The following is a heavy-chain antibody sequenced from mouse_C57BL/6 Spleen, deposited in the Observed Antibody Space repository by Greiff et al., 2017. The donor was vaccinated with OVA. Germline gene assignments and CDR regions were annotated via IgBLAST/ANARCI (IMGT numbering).Heavy chain of an antibody. CDR3: ARWNSYYLDY. CDR2: IVPGSGST. Sequence: QVQLQQSGAELMKPGASVKLSCKATGYTFTGYWIEWVKQRPGHGLEWIGEIVPGSGSTNYNAKFKGKATFTADTSSNTAYMQLSGLTTEDSAIYYCARWNSYYLDYWGQGTTLTVSS. J-gene: IGHJ2*01. V-gene: IGHV1-9*01. CDR1: GYTFTGYW.